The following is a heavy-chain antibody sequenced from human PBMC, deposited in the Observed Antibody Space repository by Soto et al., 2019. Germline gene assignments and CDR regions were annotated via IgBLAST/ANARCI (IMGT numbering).Heavy chain of an antibody. CDR1: GFSLSTRGVG. Sequence: QITLEESGPTLVKPTQTLTLTCTFSGFSLSTRGVGVGWIRQPPGKALEWLALIYWDADKRYRPSLRSRLTIPNETSKNLLALTMPNIDPVDTATYSCAHSCIDTPLGGPSYYYGMDVWGQGTTVTVSS. V-gene: IGHV2-5*02. J-gene: IGHJ6*02. D-gene: IGHD1-26*01. CDR3: AHSCIDTPLGGPSYYYGMDV. CDR2: IYWDADK.